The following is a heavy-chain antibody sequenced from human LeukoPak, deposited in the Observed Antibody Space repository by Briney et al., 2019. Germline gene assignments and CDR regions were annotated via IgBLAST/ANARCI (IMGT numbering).Heavy chain of an antibody. J-gene: IGHJ5*02. CDR2: IYYSGST. V-gene: IGHV4-59*12. CDR1: GGSISSYY. Sequence: PSETLSLTCTVSGGSISSYYWSWIRQPPGKGLEWIGYIYYSGSTNYNPSLKSRVTISVGTSKNQFSLKLSSVTAADTAVYYCARGGRRNYGDYEVWFDPWGQGTLVTVSS. D-gene: IGHD4-17*01. CDR3: ARGGRRNYGDYEVWFDP.